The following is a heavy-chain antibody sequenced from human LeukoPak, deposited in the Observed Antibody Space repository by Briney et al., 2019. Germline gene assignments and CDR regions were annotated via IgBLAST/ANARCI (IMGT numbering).Heavy chain of an antibody. Sequence: GGSLRLSCVASGFTFSSYWMHWVRQDPRKGLVWVSRINGDGRNINYADSVRGRFTISRDNAKNTLYLQMNSLRAEDTALYYCAKAGYSTDGVFDYWGQGTLVTVSS. D-gene: IGHD6-13*01. CDR1: GFTFSSYW. CDR2: INGDGRNI. J-gene: IGHJ4*02. CDR3: AKAGYSTDGVFDY. V-gene: IGHV3-74*01.